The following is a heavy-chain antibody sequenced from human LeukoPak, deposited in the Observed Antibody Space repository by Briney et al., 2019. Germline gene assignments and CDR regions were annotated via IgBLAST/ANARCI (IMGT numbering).Heavy chain of an antibody. CDR2: IYYTGSA. D-gene: IGHD4/OR15-4a*01. Sequence: SETLSLTCIVSGGSISSFFWSWIRQPPREGLDCIGYIYYTGSAKYNPSLKSRVTISVDTTKNQFSLKLYSVTAADTAVYYCARGIQHLGAYYFVYWGEGTLVTVSS. CDR1: GGSISSFF. J-gene: IGHJ4*02. CDR3: ARGIQHLGAYYFVY. V-gene: IGHV4-59*01.